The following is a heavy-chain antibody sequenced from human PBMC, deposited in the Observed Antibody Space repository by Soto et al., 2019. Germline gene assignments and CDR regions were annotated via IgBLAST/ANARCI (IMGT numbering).Heavy chain of an antibody. CDR1: GGTFSSYA. D-gene: IGHD5-12*01. J-gene: IGHJ4*02. Sequence: QVQLVQSGAEVRQPASSVKVSCKTSGGTFSSYAISWVRQAPGQGLEWMGGIVPIVGTTTYAQKFQVRVTITAPEATRTAYMQLSMVRSADTAVYYCVRVAGIPGYPDHWGQGTLVTVSS. V-gene: IGHV1-69*12. CDR2: IVPIVGTT. CDR3: VRVAGIPGYPDH.